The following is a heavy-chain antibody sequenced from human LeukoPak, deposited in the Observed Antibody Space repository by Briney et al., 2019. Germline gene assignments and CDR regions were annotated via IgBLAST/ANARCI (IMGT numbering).Heavy chain of an antibody. CDR2: ISSSGSTI. CDR3: AREEMATLDY. Sequence: PGGSLRLSCAASGFTFSSYEMNWVRQAPGKGLEWVSYISSSGSTIYYADSVKGRFTISRDNSKNTLYLQMNSLRAEDTAVYYCAREEMATLDYWGQGTLVTVSS. V-gene: IGHV3-48*03. CDR1: GFTFSSYE. D-gene: IGHD5-24*01. J-gene: IGHJ4*02.